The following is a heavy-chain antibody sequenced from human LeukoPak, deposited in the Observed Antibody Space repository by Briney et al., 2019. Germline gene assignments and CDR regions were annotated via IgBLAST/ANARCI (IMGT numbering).Heavy chain of an antibody. D-gene: IGHD6-19*01. CDR1: GGTFSSYA. CDR2: IIPIFGTA. CDR3: ARSSSITVAGYFDY. Sequence: LVKVSCKASGGTFSSYAFSWVRQAPGQGLEWMGGIIPIFGTANYAQKFQGRVTITADESTSTAYMELSSLRSEDAAVYYCARSSSITVAGYFDYWGQGTLVTVSS. V-gene: IGHV1-69*13. J-gene: IGHJ4*02.